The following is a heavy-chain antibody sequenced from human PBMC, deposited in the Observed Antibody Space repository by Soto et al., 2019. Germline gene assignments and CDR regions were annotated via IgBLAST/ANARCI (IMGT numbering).Heavy chain of an antibody. CDR3: ARDPYSGYDLNWFDP. CDR2: IDPSDSYT. Sequence: EXLKISSKCSGYXFTSYLLIWVRHMPGKGLEWMGRIDPSDSYTNYSPSFQGHVTISADKSIRTAYLQWSSLKASDTAMYYCARDPYSGYDLNWFDPWGQGTLGTVSS. D-gene: IGHD5-12*01. CDR1: GYXFTSYL. J-gene: IGHJ5*02. V-gene: IGHV5-10-1*01.